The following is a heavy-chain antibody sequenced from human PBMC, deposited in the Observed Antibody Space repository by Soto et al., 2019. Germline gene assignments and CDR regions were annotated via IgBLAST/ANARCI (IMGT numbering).Heavy chain of an antibody. J-gene: IGHJ6*02. D-gene: IGHD6-19*01. CDR2: INPSGGST. CDR1: GYTFTSYY. Sequence: ASVKVSCRASGYTFTSYYMHWVRQAPGQGLEWMGIINPSGGSTSYAQKFQGRVTMTRDTSTSTVYMELSSLRSEDTAVYYCASEHSSGRYGYYYYGMDVWGQGTTVTVYS. V-gene: IGHV1-46*01. CDR3: ASEHSSGRYGYYYYGMDV.